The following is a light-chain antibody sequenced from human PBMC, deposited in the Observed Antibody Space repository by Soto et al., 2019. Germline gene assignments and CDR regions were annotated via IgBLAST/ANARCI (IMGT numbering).Light chain of an antibody. CDR1: QSVSSY. CDR3: QQRSNWPSWT. J-gene: IGKJ1*01. V-gene: IGKV3-11*01. CDR2: DAS. Sequence: EIVLTQSKATLSLSAGERATLSCRASQSVSSYLAWYQQKPGQAPRLLIYDASNRATGIPARFSGSGSGTDFTLTISSLEPEDFAVYYCQQRSNWPSWTFGQGTKVDIK.